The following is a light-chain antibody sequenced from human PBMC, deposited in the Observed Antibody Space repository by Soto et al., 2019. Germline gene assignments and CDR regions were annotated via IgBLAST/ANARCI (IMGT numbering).Light chain of an antibody. CDR1: QSVRSN. CDR2: HAS. V-gene: IGKV3-15*01. CDR3: QQYNKWPLT. Sequence: IVMTQSPATLSVSPGERATLSCRASQSVRSNLAWYQQKPGQAPRLLIYHASTRATGIPARFSGSGSGTEFTLTISSLQSEDFAVYYCQQYNKWPLTFGGGTKVEIK. J-gene: IGKJ4*01.